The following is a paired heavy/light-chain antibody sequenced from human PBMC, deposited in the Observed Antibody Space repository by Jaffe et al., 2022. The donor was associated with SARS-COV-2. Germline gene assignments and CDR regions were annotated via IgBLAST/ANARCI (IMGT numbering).Light chain of an antibody. J-gene: IGKJ4*01. CDR2: AAS. CDR1: QGINNY. CDR3: QQYNSYPLT. Sequence: DIQMTQSPSSLSASVGDRVTITCRASQGINNYLAWFQQKPGKAPKSLIYAASTLQSGVPSKFSGSGSGTDFTLTISSLQPEDFATYYCQQYNSYPLTFGGGTKVEIK. V-gene: IGKV1-16*02.
Heavy chain of an antibody. D-gene: IGHD2-15*01. CDR1: GFSFRDYA. CDR2: IKSPAYGGTA. V-gene: IGHV3-49*03. J-gene: IGHJ6*03. Sequence: EVQVVDSGGGLVQPGRSLRLSCTASGFSFRDYAMSWFRQAPGKGLEWVGLIKSPAYGGTAEYAASVRGRFSISRDDSKSIAYLQMNSLKTEDTAVYFCTRDCSGGRCNSHYYYYMDVWGKGTTVTVSS. CDR3: TRDCSGGRCNSHYYYYMDV.